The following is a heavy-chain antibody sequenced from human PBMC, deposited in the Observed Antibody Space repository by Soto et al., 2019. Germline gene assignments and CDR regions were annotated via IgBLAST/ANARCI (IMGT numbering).Heavy chain of an antibody. Sequence: GGSLRLSCAASGFIFSAYGMHWVRQAPGRGLEWVALISFDGSSTYYADSVKGRFTISRDNTRNTLDLQMNSLRVDDSAVYYCATAFPVVAPYYFDYWGQGTLVTVSS. CDR2: ISFDGSST. J-gene: IGHJ4*02. CDR1: GFIFSAYG. CDR3: ATAFPVVAPYYFDY. D-gene: IGHD2-15*01. V-gene: IGHV3-30*03.